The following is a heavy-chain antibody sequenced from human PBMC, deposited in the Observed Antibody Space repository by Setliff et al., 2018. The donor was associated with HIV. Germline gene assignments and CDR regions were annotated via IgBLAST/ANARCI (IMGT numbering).Heavy chain of an antibody. CDR1: GYSISNGYY. Sequence: SETLSLTCAVSGYSISNGYYWGWLRQSPGKGLEWIGSTFHSGTTYYNPSLKSRVTMSVDTSENQFSLRLSSVTAADTAVYYCARDKRASFDGLDVWGQGTTVTVSS. CDR2: TFHSGTT. CDR3: ARDKRASFDGLDV. J-gene: IGHJ6*02. V-gene: IGHV4-38-2*02.